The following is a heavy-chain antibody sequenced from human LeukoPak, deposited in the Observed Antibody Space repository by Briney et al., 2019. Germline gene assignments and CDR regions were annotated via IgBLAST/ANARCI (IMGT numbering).Heavy chain of an antibody. CDR2: IYYSGSP. D-gene: IGHD6-19*01. Sequence: SETLSLTCAVSGGSISISGYYWGWIRQTPGKGLERIGSIYYSGSPYYNPSLKSRVTISVDTSKNQFSLKFTSVTAADTAVYYCATQGSSGGYQGFDDWGQGTLVTASS. V-gene: IGHV4-39*01. CDR1: GGSISISGYY. J-gene: IGHJ4*02. CDR3: ATQGSSGGYQGFDD.